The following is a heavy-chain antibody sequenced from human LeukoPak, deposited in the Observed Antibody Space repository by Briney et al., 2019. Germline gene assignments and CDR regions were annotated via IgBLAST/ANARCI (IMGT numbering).Heavy chain of an antibody. J-gene: IGHJ4*02. Sequence: GGSLRLSCAASGFTFSTFAMIWVRQPPGKGVEWVSSIFPSGGEIHYADSVRGRFTISRDNSKSTLSLQMNSLRAEDTAIYYCATYRQVLLPFESWGQGTLVTVSS. CDR2: IFPSGGEI. CDR3: ATYRQVLLPFES. V-gene: IGHV3-23*01. D-gene: IGHD2-8*02. CDR1: GFTFSTFA.